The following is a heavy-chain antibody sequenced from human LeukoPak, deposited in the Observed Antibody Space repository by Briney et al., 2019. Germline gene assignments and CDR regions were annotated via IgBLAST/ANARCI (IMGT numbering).Heavy chain of an antibody. V-gene: IGHV5-51*01. J-gene: IGHJ6*03. CDR2: IYPGDSDA. Sequence: PGESLKISCKGSGYSFTTYWIGWVRQMPGEGLEWMGIIYPGDSDAKYSPSFQGQVTISADKSTSTAYLQWSSLKASDTAIYYCARAGGNASPYYYYYMDVWGKGTTVTVSS. CDR1: GYSFTTYW. D-gene: IGHD2-2*01. CDR3: ARAGGNASPYYYYYMDV.